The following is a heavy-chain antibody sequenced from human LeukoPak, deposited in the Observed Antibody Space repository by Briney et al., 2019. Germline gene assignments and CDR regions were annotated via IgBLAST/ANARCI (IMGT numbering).Heavy chain of an antibody. CDR3: ASRDTATGLD. D-gene: IGHD5-18*01. CDR2: ISYDGSNK. Sequence: PGRSLRLSCAASGFTFSSYAMHWVRQAPGKGLEWVAVISYDGSNKYYADSVKGRFTISRDNSKNTLYLQMNSLRAEDTAVYYCASRDTATGLDWGQGTLVTVSS. V-gene: IGHV3-30-3*01. J-gene: IGHJ4*02. CDR1: GFTFSSYA.